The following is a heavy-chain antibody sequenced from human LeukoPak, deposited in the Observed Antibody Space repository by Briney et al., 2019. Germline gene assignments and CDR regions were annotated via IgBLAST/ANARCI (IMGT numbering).Heavy chain of an antibody. CDR2: ISSSSSYI. CDR3: ARDGIAAAGTDYGMDV. Sequence: GGSLRLSCAASGFTFSSYSMNWVRQAPGKGLEWVSSISSSSSYIYYADSVKGRFTISRDNAKNSLYLQMNSLRAEDTAVYYCARDGIAAAGTDYGMDVWGQGTTVTVSS. CDR1: GFTFSSYS. J-gene: IGHJ6*02. V-gene: IGHV3-21*01. D-gene: IGHD6-13*01.